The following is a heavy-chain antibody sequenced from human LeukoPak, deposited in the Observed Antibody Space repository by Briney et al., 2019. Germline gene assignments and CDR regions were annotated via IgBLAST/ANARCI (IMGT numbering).Heavy chain of an antibody. CDR3: ARIRVTLITTAYYFDY. V-gene: IGHV3-7*01. J-gene: IGHJ4*02. CDR2: IKQDGSEK. Sequence: GGSLRLSCAASGFTFSSYWMSWVRQAPGKGLEWVANIKQDGSEKYYVDSVKGRFTISRDNAKNSLYLQMNSLRAEDTAVYYCARIRVTLITTAYYFDYWGQGTLVTVSS. D-gene: IGHD5-24*01. CDR1: GFTFSSYW.